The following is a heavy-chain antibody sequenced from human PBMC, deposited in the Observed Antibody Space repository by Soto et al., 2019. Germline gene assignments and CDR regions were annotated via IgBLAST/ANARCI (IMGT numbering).Heavy chain of an antibody. J-gene: IGHJ6*03. CDR1: GCSISSYY. Sequence: SETLSLTCTVSGCSISSYYWSWIRQPPGKGLEWIGYIYYSGSTNYNPSLKSRVTISVDTSKNQFSLKLSSVTAADTAVYYCARQGTTVTSVGYYYYYMDVWGKGTTVTVSS. V-gene: IGHV4-59*08. D-gene: IGHD4-17*01. CDR3: ARQGTTVTSVGYYYYYMDV. CDR2: IYYSGST.